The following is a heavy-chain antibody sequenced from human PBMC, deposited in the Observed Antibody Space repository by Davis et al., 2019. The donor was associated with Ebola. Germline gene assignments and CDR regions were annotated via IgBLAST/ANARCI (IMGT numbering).Heavy chain of an antibody. J-gene: IGHJ4*02. CDR3: VKASFSNHVNF. D-gene: IGHD2/OR15-2a*01. CDR2: ISPNSLTI. V-gene: IGHV3-48*02. Sequence: GESLKISCVGSGFVFSDFSMNWVRHVPGKGLEWVSYISPNSLTIRYADSVKGRFTISRDNVKNSLSLQMNDLRDEDSAVYYCVKASFSNHVNFWGQGTLVTVSS. CDR1: GFVFSDFS.